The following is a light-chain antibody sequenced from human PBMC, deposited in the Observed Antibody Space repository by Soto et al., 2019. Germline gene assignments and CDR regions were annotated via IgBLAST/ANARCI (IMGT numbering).Light chain of an antibody. V-gene: IGKV3-11*01. Sequence: EILLTQSPATLAVSPGEGATLSCRASQSVRDNLAWYQQKPGQAPRLLIYVASSRATGIPARFSGSGSGTDFTLTISSLEPEDFAVYACQQRSNWPPRWTFGQGTKVDIK. J-gene: IGKJ1*01. CDR2: VAS. CDR1: QSVRDN. CDR3: QQRSNWPPRWT.